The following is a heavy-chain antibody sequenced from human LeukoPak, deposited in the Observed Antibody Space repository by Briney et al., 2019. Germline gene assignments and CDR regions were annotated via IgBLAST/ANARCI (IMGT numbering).Heavy chain of an antibody. D-gene: IGHD6-19*01. V-gene: IGHV3-21*01. CDR3: ARDWRAGIAVAGTGPDY. CDR1: GFTFSSYS. Sequence: GGSLRLSCAASGFTFSSYSMNWVRQAPGKGLEWVSSISSSSYIYYANSVKGRFTISRDNAKNSLYLQMNSLRAEDTAVYYCARDWRAGIAVAGTGPDYWGQGTLVTVSS. CDR2: ISSSSYI. J-gene: IGHJ4*02.